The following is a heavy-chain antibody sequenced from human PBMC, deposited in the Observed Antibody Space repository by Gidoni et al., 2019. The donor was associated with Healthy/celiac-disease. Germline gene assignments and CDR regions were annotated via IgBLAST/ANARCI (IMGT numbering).Heavy chain of an antibody. Sequence: EVQLVESGGGLVKPGGSLRLSCAASGCTFSHAWMSWVRQAPGKGLELVGRNKSKTDGGTTDYAAPVKGRFTISRDDSKNTLYLQMNSLKTEDTAVYYCTTDRITIDYDSRGPGDYWGQGTLVTVSS. CDR3: TTDRITIDYDSRGPGDY. V-gene: IGHV3-15*01. CDR2: NKSKTDGGTT. CDR1: GCTFSHAW. D-gene: IGHD3-22*01. J-gene: IGHJ4*02.